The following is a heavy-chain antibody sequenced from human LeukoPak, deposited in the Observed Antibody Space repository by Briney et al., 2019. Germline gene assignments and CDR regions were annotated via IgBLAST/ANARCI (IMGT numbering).Heavy chain of an antibody. CDR1: GFTFSDYY. Sequence: PGGSLRLSCAASGFTFSDYYMSWIRQAPGKGLEWVSYISSSGSTIYYANSVKGRFTISRDNAKNSLYLQMNSLRAEDTAVYYCARDCSSTSCSDYWGQGTLVTVSS. D-gene: IGHD2-2*01. J-gene: IGHJ4*02. CDR2: ISSSGSTI. CDR3: ARDCSSTSCSDY. V-gene: IGHV3-11*01.